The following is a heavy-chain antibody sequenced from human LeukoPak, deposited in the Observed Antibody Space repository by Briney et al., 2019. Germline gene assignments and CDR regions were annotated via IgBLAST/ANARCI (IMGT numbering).Heavy chain of an antibody. D-gene: IGHD1-14*01. J-gene: IGHJ4*02. CDR3: ARHGTISSESYFDY. CDR2: IYYSGST. Sequence: SETLSLTCTVSGGSISTYYWSWIRQPPGKGLEWIGYIYYSGSTNYNPSLKSRVTGFVDTSKNQVSLRLSSVTAADTAVYYCARHGTISSESYFDYWGQGALVTVSS. V-gene: IGHV4-59*08. CDR1: GGSISTYY.